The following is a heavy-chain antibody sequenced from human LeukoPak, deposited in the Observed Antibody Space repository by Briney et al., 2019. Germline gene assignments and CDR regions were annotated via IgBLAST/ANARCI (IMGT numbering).Heavy chain of an antibody. Sequence: PGGSLRLSCTASGFTLRSHDMHCVRQIPGQGLEWGAAVSSGFHAFFADSVQGRFTVSREDARNSFYLQMNSLRAGDTAVYYCVREARGYHYTYFDYWGQGTLVTVS. J-gene: IGHJ4*02. CDR2: VSSGFHA. D-gene: IGHD5-12*01. CDR3: VREARGYHYTYFDY. CDR1: GFTLRSHD. V-gene: IGHV3-13*01.